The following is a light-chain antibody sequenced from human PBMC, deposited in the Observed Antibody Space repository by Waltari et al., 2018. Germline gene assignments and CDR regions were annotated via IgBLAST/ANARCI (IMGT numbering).Light chain of an antibody. CDR3: SSYTSRNTLL. CDR1: SRSFGGYDY. Sequence: QSALTQPPSLSASPGPSITISCTGTSRSFGGYDYLSWYQQHTNKAHRLLIYDVNNRASGVSDRFSGSKSGNTASLTISGLQAEDEADYYCSSYTSRNTLLFGGGTKVTAL. V-gene: IGLV2-14*03. CDR2: DVN. J-gene: IGLJ2*01.